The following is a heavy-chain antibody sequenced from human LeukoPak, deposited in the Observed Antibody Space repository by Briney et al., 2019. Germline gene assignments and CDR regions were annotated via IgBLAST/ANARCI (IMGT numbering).Heavy chain of an antibody. CDR3: AKGPLVQYYYGSGAEGLGY. J-gene: IGHJ4*02. D-gene: IGHD3-10*01. V-gene: IGHV1-8*03. CDR2: MNPNGGNT. Sequence: GSVKVSCKASGYTFTSYDINWVRQATGQGREWVGWMNPNGGNTDYAQKFQGRVSITRNTSISTAYMELSSLRSEDTAVYYCAKGPLVQYYYGSGAEGLGYWGQGTLVTVSS. CDR1: GYTFTSYD.